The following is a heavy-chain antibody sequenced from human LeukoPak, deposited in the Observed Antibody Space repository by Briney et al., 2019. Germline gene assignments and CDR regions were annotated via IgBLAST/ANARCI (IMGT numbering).Heavy chain of an antibody. CDR1: GGSISSSHW. V-gene: IGHV4-4*02. Sequence: SGTLSLTCAASGGSISSSHWWSWVRQPPGKGLEWIGEIYHSGSTIYNPSLKSQVSISIDTSKNQFSLRLTSVTAADTAVYYCARQTGSGLFILPGGQGTLVTVSS. CDR3: ARQTGSGLFILP. J-gene: IGHJ4*02. D-gene: IGHD3/OR15-3a*01. CDR2: IYHSGST.